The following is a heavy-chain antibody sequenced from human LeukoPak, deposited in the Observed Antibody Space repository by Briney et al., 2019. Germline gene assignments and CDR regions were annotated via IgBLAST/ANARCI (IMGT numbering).Heavy chain of an antibody. V-gene: IGHV4-4*07. D-gene: IGHD3-9*01. J-gene: IGHJ4*02. CDR3: ARDGYYDILTGINSGLDY. Sequence: SETLSLTCTVSGGSISSYYWSWIRQPAGKGLEWIGRIYTSGSTNYNPSLKSRVTMSVDTSKNQFSLKLSSVTAADTAVYYCARDGYYDILTGINSGLDYWGQGTLVTVSS. CDR2: IYTSGST. CDR1: GGSISSYY.